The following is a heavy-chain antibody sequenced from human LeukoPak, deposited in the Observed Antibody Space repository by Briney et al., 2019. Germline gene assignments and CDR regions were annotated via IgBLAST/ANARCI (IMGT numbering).Heavy chain of an antibody. V-gene: IGHV4-39*07. CDR3: ARRVEGATSAFDI. J-gene: IGHJ3*02. CDR1: GGSISSSSYY. CDR2: IYYSGST. Sequence: PSETLSLTCTVSGGSISSSSYYWGWIRQPPGKGLEWIGSIYYSGSTYSNPSLKSRVTISVDTSKSQFSLKLSSVTAADTAVYYCARRVEGATSAFDIWGQGTMVTVSS. D-gene: IGHD1-26*01.